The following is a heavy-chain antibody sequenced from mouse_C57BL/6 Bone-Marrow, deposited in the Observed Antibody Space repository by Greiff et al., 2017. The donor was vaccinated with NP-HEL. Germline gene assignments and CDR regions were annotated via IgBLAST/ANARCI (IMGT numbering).Heavy chain of an antibody. CDR2: ISNGGGST. Sequence: EVMLVESGGGLVQPGGSLKLSCAASGFTFSDYYMYWVRQTPEKRLEWVAYISNGGGSTYYPDTVKGRFTISRDNAKNTLYLQMSRLKSEDTAMYYCASPSLITTVVATDAMDYWGQGTSVTVSS. V-gene: IGHV5-12*01. J-gene: IGHJ4*01. CDR1: GFTFSDYY. CDR3: ASPSLITTVVATDAMDY. D-gene: IGHD1-1*01.